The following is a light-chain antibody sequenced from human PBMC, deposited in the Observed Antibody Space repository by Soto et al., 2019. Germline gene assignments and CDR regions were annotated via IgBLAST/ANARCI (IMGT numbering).Light chain of an antibody. J-gene: IGKJ4*01. CDR3: QQYYSTTVT. CDR1: QSVFYRPDNKDF. Sequence: DIVMTQSPDSLAVSLGERATINCKSSQSVFYRPDNKDFLAWYQQKPGQPPKLLIYWASTRESGVPDRFSGSASGKDFTLTISSLQAEDVAVYYCQQYYSTTVTFGGGTKVEIK. CDR2: WAS. V-gene: IGKV4-1*01.